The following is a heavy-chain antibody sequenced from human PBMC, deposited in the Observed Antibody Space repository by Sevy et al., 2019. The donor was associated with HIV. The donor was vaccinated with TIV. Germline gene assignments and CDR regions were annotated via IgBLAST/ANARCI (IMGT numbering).Heavy chain of an antibody. CDR2: VSSRGSP. CDR3: AIGGMYDDCGYRIGAFFF. J-gene: IGHJ3*01. V-gene: IGHV4-61*02. D-gene: IGHD3-16*02. Sequence: SETLSLTCTVSGGSINSANYFWTWIRQPAGKGLEWIGRVSSRGSPNYSPSLKSRVTISVDTSKNEFSLSVNSVTAADSAVYYCAIGGMYDDCGYRIGAFFFWGQGTKVTVSS. CDR1: GGSINSANYF.